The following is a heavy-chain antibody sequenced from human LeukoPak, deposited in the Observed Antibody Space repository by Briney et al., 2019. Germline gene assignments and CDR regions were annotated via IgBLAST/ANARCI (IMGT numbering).Heavy chain of an antibody. CDR3: AQDGTWIQLWLPN. V-gene: IGHV3-23*01. CDR1: GFTFNSYA. Sequence: PGGSLRLSCAASGFTFNSYAMGWVRQAPGKGLEWVSTISGSGGNTYYADSVKGRFTISRDNSKNTLFLQMNGLRAEDTAVYYCAQDGTWIQLWLPNWGQGALVTASS. J-gene: IGHJ4*02. D-gene: IGHD5-18*01. CDR2: ISGSGGNT.